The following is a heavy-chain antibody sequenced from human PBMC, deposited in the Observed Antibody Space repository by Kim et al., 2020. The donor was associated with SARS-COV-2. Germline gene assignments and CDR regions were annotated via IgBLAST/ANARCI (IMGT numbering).Heavy chain of an antibody. CDR1: GYSFTSYW. CDR3: ARRGRDGYNYYYYGMDV. D-gene: IGHD5-12*01. Sequence: GESLKISCKGSGYSFTSYWIGWVRQMPGKGLEWMGIIYPGDSDTRYSPSFQGQVTISADKSISTAYLQWSSLKASDTAMYYCARRGRDGYNYYYYGMDVWGQGTRSPSP. V-gene: IGHV5-51*01. J-gene: IGHJ6*02. CDR2: IYPGDSDT.